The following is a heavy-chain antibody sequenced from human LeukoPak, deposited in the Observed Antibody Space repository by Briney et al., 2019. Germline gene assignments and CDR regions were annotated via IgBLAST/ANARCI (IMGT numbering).Heavy chain of an antibody. Sequence: GESLKISCKGSGYSFTNYWIGWVRQMPGKGLEWMGIIYPGDSDTRYSPSSQGQVTISADKSISTAYLQWSSLKASDTAMYYCARPVGAITDAFDIWGQGTMVTVSS. CDR2: IYPGDSDT. J-gene: IGHJ3*02. D-gene: IGHD1-26*01. CDR1: GYSFTNYW. V-gene: IGHV5-51*01. CDR3: ARPVGAITDAFDI.